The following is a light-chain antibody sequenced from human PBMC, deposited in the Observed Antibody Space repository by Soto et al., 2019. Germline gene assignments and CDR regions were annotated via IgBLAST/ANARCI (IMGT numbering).Light chain of an antibody. CDR2: AAS. Sequence: DIQMTQSPSPLSASVGDRVTITCRASQSISSHLNWYQQKPGKAPNLLIYAASSLQSGVPSRFSGSGSATDFTLTISSLQPEDFATYYCQQSYNTPITFGQGTRLEIK. CDR3: QQSYNTPIT. V-gene: IGKV1-39*01. J-gene: IGKJ5*01. CDR1: QSISSH.